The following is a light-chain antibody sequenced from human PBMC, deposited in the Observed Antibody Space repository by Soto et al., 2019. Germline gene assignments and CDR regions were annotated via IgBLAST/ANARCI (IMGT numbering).Light chain of an antibody. J-gene: IGKJ1*01. Sequence: EIVLTQSPGTLSLSPGERATLSCRASQSVNNDYLAWYQQKAGQAPRLLIYGASRRATGIPDRFSGSGSGTDFTHTISRLEPEDFAVYYCQQYGSSPRTFGQGTKVEIK. CDR3: QQYGSSPRT. V-gene: IGKV3-20*01. CDR2: GAS. CDR1: QSVNNDY.